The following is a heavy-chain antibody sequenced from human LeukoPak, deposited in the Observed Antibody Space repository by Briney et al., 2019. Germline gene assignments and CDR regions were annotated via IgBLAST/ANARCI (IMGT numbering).Heavy chain of an antibody. CDR3: ARAKWLVREGFDY. CDR1: GYTFTGYY. D-gene: IGHD6-19*01. V-gene: IGHV1-2*02. J-gene: IGHJ4*02. CDR2: INPNSGGT. Sequence: ASVKVSCKASGYTFTGYYMHWVRQAPGPGLEWMGWINPNSGGTNYAQKFQGRVTMTRDTSISTAYMELSRLRSDDTAVYYCARAKWLVREGFDYWGQGTLVTVSS.